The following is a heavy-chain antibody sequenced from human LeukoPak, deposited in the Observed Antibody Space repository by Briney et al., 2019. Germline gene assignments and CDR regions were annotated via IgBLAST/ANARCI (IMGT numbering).Heavy chain of an antibody. V-gene: IGHV3-21*01. J-gene: IGHJ3*02. CDR2: ISSSSSYI. CDR1: GFTFSSYS. Sequence: PGGSLRLSCAASGFTFSSYSMNWVRQAPGKGLEWVSSISSSSSYIYYADSVKGRFTISRDNAKNSLYLQMNSLRAEDTAVYYCARVRYCSGGSYNSGAFDIWCQGTMVTVSS. CDR3: ARVRYCSGGSYNSGAFDI. D-gene: IGHD2-15*01.